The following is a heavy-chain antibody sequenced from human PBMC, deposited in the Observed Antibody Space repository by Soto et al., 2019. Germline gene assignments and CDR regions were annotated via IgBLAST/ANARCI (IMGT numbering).Heavy chain of an antibody. J-gene: IGHJ6*02. D-gene: IGHD3-10*01. CDR3: ARFGGGMDV. V-gene: IGHV4-4*02. CDR2: IYHSGST. Sequence: SETLSLTCPVSGLSIRGAHWWYWVRQPPGKGLEWIGEIYHSGSTNYNPSLKSRVTISVDKSKNQFSLKLSSVTAADTAAYYCARFGGGMDVWGQGTTVT. CDR1: GLSIRGAHW.